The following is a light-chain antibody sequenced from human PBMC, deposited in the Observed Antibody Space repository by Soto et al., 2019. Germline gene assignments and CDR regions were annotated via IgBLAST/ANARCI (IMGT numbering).Light chain of an antibody. CDR1: SSDIGGFNY. CDR3: SSYTSSSTLAV. CDR2: EVS. V-gene: IGLV2-14*01. Sequence: QSVLTQPASVSGPPGQSITISCTGTSSDIGGFNYVSWFQQHPGTAPKLMIYEVSNRPSGVSNRFSGSKSGNTASLTISGLQAEDEADYYCSSYTSSSTLAVFGPGTKVTVL. J-gene: IGLJ1*01.